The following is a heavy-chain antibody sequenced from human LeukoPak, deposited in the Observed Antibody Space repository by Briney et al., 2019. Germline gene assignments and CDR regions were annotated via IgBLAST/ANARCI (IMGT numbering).Heavy chain of an antibody. CDR2: ISGRGANT. J-gene: IGHJ6*02. D-gene: IGHD3-10*01. CDR1: GFAFSSYG. Sequence: GGSLRLSCAGSGFAFSSYGMSWVRQAPGKGLEWVSAISGRGANTYYADSVKGRFTISRDNSKNTLFMQMISLRAGDTAVYYCAKDLNYFGSGTYGYSEVYYYYGMDVWGPGTTVTVSS. CDR3: AKDLNYFGSGTYGYSEVYYYYGMDV. V-gene: IGHV3-23*01.